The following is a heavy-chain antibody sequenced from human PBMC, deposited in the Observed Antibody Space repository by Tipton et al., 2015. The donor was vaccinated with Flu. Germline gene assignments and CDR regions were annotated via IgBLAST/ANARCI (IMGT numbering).Heavy chain of an antibody. CDR3: ARDYNWGEGY. V-gene: IGHV3-21*01. CDR1: GFSFNIYT. Sequence: SLRLSCAASGFSFNIYTMMWVRLVPGKGLEWVASIDPTSSHIHYGDSVRSRFTISRDNAKYSVFLHMDNLGDDDTAVYSCARDYNWGEGYWGQGTLVTVSS. CDR2: IDPTSSHI. J-gene: IGHJ4*02. D-gene: IGHD7-27*01.